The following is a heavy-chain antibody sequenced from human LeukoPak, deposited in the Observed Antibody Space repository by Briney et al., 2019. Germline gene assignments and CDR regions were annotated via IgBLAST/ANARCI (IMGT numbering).Heavy chain of an antibody. CDR2: INPSGGST. CDR1: GYTFTSYY. CDR3: ARDGYCSGGSCSNWFDP. D-gene: IGHD2-15*01. J-gene: IGHJ5*02. Sequence: GASVKVSCKASGYTFTSYYMHWVRQAPGQGLEWMGIINPSGGSTSYAQKFQGRVTMTRGTSTSTVYMELSSLRSEDTAVYYCARDGYCSGGSCSNWFDPWGQGTLVTVSS. V-gene: IGHV1-46*01.